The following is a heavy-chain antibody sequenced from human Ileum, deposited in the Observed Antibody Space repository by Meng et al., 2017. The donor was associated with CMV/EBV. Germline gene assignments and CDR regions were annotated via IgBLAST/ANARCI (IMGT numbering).Heavy chain of an antibody. D-gene: IGHD3-3*01. J-gene: IGHJ5*02. CDR2: ISYGGDYS. V-gene: IGHV3-23*01. CDR3: AKGALTTKGFDP. Sequence: GESLKISCAASGFTFSSYAMSWVRQGPGKGLEWVSSISYGGDYSYYADPVKGRFTILRDNSKSTVYLQMESLRAEDTAVYYCAKGALTTKGFDPWGQGTLVTVSS. CDR1: GFTFSSYA.